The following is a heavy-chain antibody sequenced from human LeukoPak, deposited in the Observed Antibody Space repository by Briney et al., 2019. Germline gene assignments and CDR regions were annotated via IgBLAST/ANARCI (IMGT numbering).Heavy chain of an antibody. CDR1: GDSISSDY. J-gene: IGHJ4*02. CDR3: ASAWQWLPPDY. D-gene: IGHD6-19*01. V-gene: IGHV4-4*07. Sequence: SETLSLTFTVSGDSISSDYWTWIRQPAGKGLEWIRRISTSRSTNYNPSLKSRVTMSVDTSKNQLSLKLSSVTAADPAVHYCASAWQWLPPDYWGQGTLVTVSS. CDR2: ISTSRST.